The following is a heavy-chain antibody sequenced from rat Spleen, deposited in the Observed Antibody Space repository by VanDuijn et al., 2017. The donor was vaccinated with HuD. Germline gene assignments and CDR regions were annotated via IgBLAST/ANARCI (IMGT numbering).Heavy chain of an antibody. Sequence: EVQLVESGGGLVQPGRSLKLSCAASGFTYSNYVMAWVRQAPTKGLEWVASISTGGGNTYYRDSVKGRFTISRDNAKNTLYLQMDSLRSEDTATYYCAKDGVYSSPFDYWGQGVMVTVSS. J-gene: IGHJ2*01. CDR3: AKDGVYSSPFDY. CDR2: ISTGGGNT. D-gene: IGHD1-2*01. CDR1: GFTYSNYV. V-gene: IGHV5S13*01.